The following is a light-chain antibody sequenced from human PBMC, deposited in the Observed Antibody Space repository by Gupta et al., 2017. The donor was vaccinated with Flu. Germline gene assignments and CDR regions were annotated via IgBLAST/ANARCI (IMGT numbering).Light chain of an antibody. J-gene: IGKJ4*01. CDR2: GAS. V-gene: IGKV3-15*01. Sequence: DIVMTQSPATPSVSPGERATLSCRASQSVSSNLAWYQQKPGQAPRLLIYGASTRATGIPARFSGSGSGTEFTLTISSLQSEDFAVYYCQQYNNWRLTFGGGTKVEIK. CDR1: QSVSSN. CDR3: QQYNNWRLT.